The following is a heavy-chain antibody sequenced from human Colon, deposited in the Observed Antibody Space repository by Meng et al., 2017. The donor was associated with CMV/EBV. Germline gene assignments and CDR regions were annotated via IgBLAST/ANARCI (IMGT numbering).Heavy chain of an antibody. CDR2: INPNSGGT. CDR1: GYTFTGYY. J-gene: IGHJ4*02. D-gene: IGHD3-9*01. CDR3: ARDHSSYDILTGYYKVYFDY. V-gene: IGHV1-2*02. Sequence: VKVSCKASGYTFTGYYMHWVRQAPGQGLEWMGWINPNSGGTNYAQKFQGKVTMTRDTSISTAYMELSRLRSDDTAVYYCARDHSSYDILTGYYKVYFDYWGQGTLVTVSS.